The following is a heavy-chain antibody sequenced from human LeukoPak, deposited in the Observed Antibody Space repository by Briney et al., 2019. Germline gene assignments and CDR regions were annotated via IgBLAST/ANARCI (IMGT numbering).Heavy chain of an antibody. CDR1: GYTFTTYY. Sequence: ASVKVSCKASGYTFTTYYMHWVRQAPGQGLQWMGIINPSGGSTSYAQKFQGRVTMTRDTSTSTVYMELSSLRSDDTAIYYCARSVKMPTIFHWGQGTLVTVSS. D-gene: IGHD5-24*01. CDR3: ARSVKMPTIFH. V-gene: IGHV1-46*03. CDR2: INPSGGST. J-gene: IGHJ4*02.